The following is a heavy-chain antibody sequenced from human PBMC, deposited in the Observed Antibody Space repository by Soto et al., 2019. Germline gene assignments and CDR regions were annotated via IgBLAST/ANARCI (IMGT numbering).Heavy chain of an antibody. J-gene: IGHJ4*02. CDR2: ISGSGGST. D-gene: IGHD3-10*01. V-gene: IGHV3-23*01. CDR1: GFTFSSYA. Sequence: EVQLLESGGGLVQPGGSLRLSCAASGFTFSSYAMSWVRQAPGKGLEWVSAISGSGGSTYYADSVKGRFTISRDNSKNTLYLQMNSLRAADTAVYYCAKGVYGSGSLDYWGQGTLVTVSS. CDR3: AKGVYGSGSLDY.